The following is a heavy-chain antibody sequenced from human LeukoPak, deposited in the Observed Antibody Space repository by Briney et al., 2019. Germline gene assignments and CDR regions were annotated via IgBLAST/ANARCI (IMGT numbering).Heavy chain of an antibody. CDR1: GYTFTGYY. D-gene: IGHD3-22*01. J-gene: IGHJ5*02. CDR2: INPNSGGT. V-gene: IGHV1-2*02. CDR3: ARGNFWVVITPNWFDP. Sequence: ASVKVSCKASGYTFTGYYMHWVRQAPGQGLEWMGWINPNSGGTNYAQKFQGRVTMTRDTSISTAYMELSRLRSDGTAVYYCARGNFWVVITPNWFDPWGQGTLVTVSS.